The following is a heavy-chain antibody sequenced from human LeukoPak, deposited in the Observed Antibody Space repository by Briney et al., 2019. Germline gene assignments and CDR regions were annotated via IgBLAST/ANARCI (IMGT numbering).Heavy chain of an antibody. CDR1: GFTFSSYS. D-gene: IGHD7-27*01. J-gene: IGHJ4*02. CDR2: ISSSSSYI. V-gene: IGHV3-21*01. Sequence: PGGSLRLSCAASGFTFSSYSMNWVRQAPGRGLEWVSSISSSSSYIYYADSVKGRFTISRDNAKNSLYLQMNSLRAEDTAVYYCATWGPDFDYWGQGTLVTVSS. CDR3: ATWGPDFDY.